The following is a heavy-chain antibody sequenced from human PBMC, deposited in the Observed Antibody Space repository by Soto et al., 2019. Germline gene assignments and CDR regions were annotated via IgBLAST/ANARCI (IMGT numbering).Heavy chain of an antibody. CDR2: IYPGDSDT. D-gene: IGHD6-13*01. CDR3: ARQGAQQLGAFDW. V-gene: IGHV5-51*01. CDR1: GYSFTHFA. J-gene: IGHJ4*02. Sequence: XESLNISCQASGYSFTHFAIAWVRQMPGKGLESMGIIYPGDSDTRYSPSFQGQVTISVDKSINTAYLQWSSLKASDTAMYYCARQGAQQLGAFDWWGQGTLVTVSS.